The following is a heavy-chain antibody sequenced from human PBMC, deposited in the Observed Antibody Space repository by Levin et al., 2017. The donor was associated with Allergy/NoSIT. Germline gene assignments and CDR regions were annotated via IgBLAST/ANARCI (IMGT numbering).Heavy chain of an antibody. J-gene: IGHJ6*02. CDR1: GFTFSSYE. CDR2: ISSSGSTI. D-gene: IGHD6-19*01. CDR3: ARLAVAGTSYYGMDV. Sequence: GGSLRLSCAASGFTFSSYEMNWVRQAPGKGLEWVSYISSSGSTIYYADSVKGRFTISRDNAKNSLYLQMNSLRAEDTAVYYCARLAVAGTSYYGMDVWGQGTTVTVSS. V-gene: IGHV3-48*03.